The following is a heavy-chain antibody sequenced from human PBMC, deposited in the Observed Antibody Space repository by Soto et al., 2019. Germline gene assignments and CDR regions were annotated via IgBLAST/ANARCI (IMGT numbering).Heavy chain of an antibody. CDR1: GGTFSSYA. Sequence: ASVKVSCKASGGTFSSYAISWVRQAPGQGLEWMGGIIPIFGTANYAQKFQGRVTITADESTSTAYMELSSLRSEDTAVYYCASPQYSSSWGFRDPTFDYWGQGTLVTVSS. CDR3: ASPQYSSSWGFRDPTFDY. D-gene: IGHD6-13*01. V-gene: IGHV1-69*13. J-gene: IGHJ4*02. CDR2: IIPIFGTA.